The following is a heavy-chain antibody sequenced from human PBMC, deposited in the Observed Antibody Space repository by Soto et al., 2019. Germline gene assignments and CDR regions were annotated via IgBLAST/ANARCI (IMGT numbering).Heavy chain of an antibody. CDR1: GGSISSGGYS. CDR2: IYHSGST. CDR3: ARGEDIVVVPAAYGGWFAP. Sequence: QLQLQESGSGLVKPSQTLSLTCAVSGGSISSGGYSWSWIRQPPGKGLEWIGYIYHSGSTYYNPSRTSRVTISVDRSKNQFSLKLSSVTAADTAVYYCARGEDIVVVPAAYGGWFAPWGQGTLVTVSS. D-gene: IGHD2-2*01. V-gene: IGHV4-30-2*01. J-gene: IGHJ5*02.